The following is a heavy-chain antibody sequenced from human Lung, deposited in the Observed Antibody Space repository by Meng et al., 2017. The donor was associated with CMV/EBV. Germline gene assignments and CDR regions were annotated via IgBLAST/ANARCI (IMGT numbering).Heavy chain of an antibody. CDR3: ATLPPVAARYYYNGFDV. D-gene: IGHD6-19*01. J-gene: IGHJ6*02. Sequence: ASVKVSCKASGYTFTHYYMHWVRQAPGQGLEWMGWINTNSGGTNYAQKFHDRVTMTRDTSISTAYMELRRLTSDDSAVYYCATLPPVAARYYYNGFDVWGQGTXVTVSS. CDR1: GYTFTHYY. V-gene: IGHV1-2*02. CDR2: INTNSGGT.